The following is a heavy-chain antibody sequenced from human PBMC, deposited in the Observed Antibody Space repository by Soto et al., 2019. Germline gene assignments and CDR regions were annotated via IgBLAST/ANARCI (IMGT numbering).Heavy chain of an antibody. CDR1: GGSISSYY. J-gene: IGHJ4*02. D-gene: IGHD6-19*01. Sequence: SETLSLTCTVSGGSISSYYWSWIRQPPGKGLEWIGYIYYSGSTNYNPSLKSRVTISVDTSKNQFSLKLSSVTAADTAVYYCARGYSSGWFDYWGQGTLVTVSS. V-gene: IGHV4-59*01. CDR3: ARGYSSGWFDY. CDR2: IYYSGST.